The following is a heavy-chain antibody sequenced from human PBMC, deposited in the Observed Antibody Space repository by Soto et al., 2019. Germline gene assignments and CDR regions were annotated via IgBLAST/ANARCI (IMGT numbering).Heavy chain of an antibody. V-gene: IGHV3-73*01. CDR2: IRSKANSYAT. CDR1: GFTFSGSA. Sequence: GGSLRLSCAASGFTFSGSAMHWVRQASGKGLEWVGRIRSKANSYATAYAASVKGRFTISRDDSKNTAYLQMNSLKTEDTAVYYCTRLFRKLSGAYNAFDIWGQGTMVTVSS. J-gene: IGHJ3*02. D-gene: IGHD7-27*01. CDR3: TRLFRKLSGAYNAFDI.